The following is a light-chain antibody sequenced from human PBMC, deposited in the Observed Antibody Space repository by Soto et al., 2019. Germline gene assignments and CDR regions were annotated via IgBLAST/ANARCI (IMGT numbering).Light chain of an antibody. J-gene: IGKJ1*01. CDR2: KAS. CDR1: QSISSW. CDR3: QQYNSYST. Sequence: EIQMTQSPSTLSASVGDRVTITCRASQSISSWLAWYQQKPGKAPKLLIYKASSLESGVPSRFSGSGSGTEFTLTISRLQADDFSTYYCQQYNSYSTFGQGTKVEIK. V-gene: IGKV1-5*03.